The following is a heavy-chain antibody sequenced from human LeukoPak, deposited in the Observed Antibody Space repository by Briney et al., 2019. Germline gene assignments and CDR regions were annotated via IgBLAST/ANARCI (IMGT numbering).Heavy chain of an antibody. J-gene: IGHJ5*02. Sequence: GGSLRLSCAASGFTFSDYYMSWIRQAPGKGLEWLSYMRGGGNIINYADAVKSRFAISRDNAKSSLYLQLNSLRAEDTAVYYCAREQPGVVSFGLDLWGQGTLVTVSS. CDR1: GFTFSDYY. V-gene: IGHV3-11*01. D-gene: IGHD2-2*01. CDR3: AREQPGVVSFGLDL. CDR2: MRGGGNII.